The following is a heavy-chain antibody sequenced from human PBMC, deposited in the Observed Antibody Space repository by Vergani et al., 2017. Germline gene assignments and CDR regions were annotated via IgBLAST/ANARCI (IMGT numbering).Heavy chain of an antibody. V-gene: IGHV3-23*04. CDR2: ISGSGGST. CDR1: GFTVSSNY. CDR3: AKDLRPKGYYFDY. Sequence: EVQLVESGGGLVQPGGSLRLSCAASGFTVSSNYMSWVHQAPGKGLEWVSAISGSGGSTYYADSVKGRFTISRDNSKNTLYLQMNSLRAEDTAVYYCAKDLRPKGYYFDYWGQGTLVTVSS. J-gene: IGHJ4*02.